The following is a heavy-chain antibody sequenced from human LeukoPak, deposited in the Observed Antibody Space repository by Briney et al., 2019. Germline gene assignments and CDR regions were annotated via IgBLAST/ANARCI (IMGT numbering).Heavy chain of an antibody. CDR1: GGSISPYY. D-gene: IGHD3-3*01. Sequence: SETLSLTCTVSGGSISPYYWSWIRQSPGKGLEYIGYIYYTGSTNYNPSLKSRVTISLDTSNNQFSLILSSVTAADTAVYYCARWEGKYDFFDYWGQGTLVTVSS. V-gene: IGHV4-59*01. CDR3: ARWEGKYDFFDY. CDR2: IYYTGST. J-gene: IGHJ4*02.